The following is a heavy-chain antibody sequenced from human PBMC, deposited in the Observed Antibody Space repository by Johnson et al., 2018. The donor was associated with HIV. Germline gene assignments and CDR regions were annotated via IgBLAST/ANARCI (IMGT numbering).Heavy chain of an antibody. V-gene: IGHV3-33*06. CDR1: GFTFSSYG. D-gene: IGHD1-26*01. Sequence: QVQLVESGGGVVQPGRSPRLSCAASGFTFSSYGMHWVRQAPGKGLEWVAVIWYDGSNEYYADSVKGRFTISRDNSKNTLYLQMNSLRAEDTAVYYCAKDERWELPRGELFVGMGIWGQGTMVTVSS. J-gene: IGHJ3*02. CDR2: IWYDGSNE. CDR3: AKDERWELPRGELFVGMGI.